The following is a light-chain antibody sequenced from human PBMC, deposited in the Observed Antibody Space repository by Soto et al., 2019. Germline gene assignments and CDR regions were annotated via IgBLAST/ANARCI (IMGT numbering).Light chain of an antibody. Sequence: EIVLTQSPGTLSLSPGERATPFCRASQSVSSSYLAWYQQKPGQAPRLLIYGASSRATGIPDRFSGSGSGTDFTLTISRLEPEDFAVYYCQQYGSSPLFTFGPGTKVDIK. CDR1: QSVSSSY. J-gene: IGKJ3*01. CDR3: QQYGSSPLFT. V-gene: IGKV3-20*01. CDR2: GAS.